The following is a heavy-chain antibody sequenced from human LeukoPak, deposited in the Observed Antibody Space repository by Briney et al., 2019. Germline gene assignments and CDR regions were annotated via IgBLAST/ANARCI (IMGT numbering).Heavy chain of an antibody. V-gene: IGHV5-51*01. CDR2: IYPGDSDT. Sequence: GASLKISFKGSGYRFTSYWIGWVRPMPGKGLEWMGIIYPGDSDTRYSPSFQGQVTISADKSISTAYLQWSSLKASDTAMYYCARGGEAYYDSSGYYSSYFDYWGQGTLVTVSS. J-gene: IGHJ4*02. CDR3: ARGGEAYYDSSGYYSSYFDY. D-gene: IGHD3-22*01. CDR1: GYRFTSYW.